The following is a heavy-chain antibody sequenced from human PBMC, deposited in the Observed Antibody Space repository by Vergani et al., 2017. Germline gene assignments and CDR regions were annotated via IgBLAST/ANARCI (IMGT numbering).Heavy chain of an antibody. CDR1: GGPISSYY. CDR2: IYYSGST. V-gene: IGHV4-59*01. Sequence: QVQLQESGPGLVKPSETLSLTCTVSGGPISSYYWSWIRQPPGKGLEWIGYIYYSGSTNCNPTLKSRVTISVDTSKNQFSLKLSSVTAADTAVYYCARGSSSFYYYYYYMDVWGKGTTVTVSS. J-gene: IGHJ6*03. CDR3: ARGSSSFYYYYYYMDV.